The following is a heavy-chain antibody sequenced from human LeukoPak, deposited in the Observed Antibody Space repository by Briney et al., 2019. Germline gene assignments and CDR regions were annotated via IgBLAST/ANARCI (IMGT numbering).Heavy chain of an antibody. D-gene: IGHD3-22*01. CDR1: GFTLSHAW. CDR2: ISSSSSTI. V-gene: IGHV3-48*04. J-gene: IGHJ4*02. CDR3: ARDRGYYFDY. Sequence: GGSLRLSCAASGFTLSHAWMNWVRQAPGKGLEWLSFISSSSSTIYYADSVKGRFTISRDNAQNSLYLQMNSLRAEDTAVYYCARDRGYYFDYWGQGTLVTVSS.